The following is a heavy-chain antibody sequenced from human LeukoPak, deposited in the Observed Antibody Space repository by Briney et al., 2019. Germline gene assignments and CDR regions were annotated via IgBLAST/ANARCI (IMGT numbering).Heavy chain of an antibody. V-gene: IGHV1-69*13. J-gene: IGHJ6*03. Sequence: ASVKVSCKAPGGTFSSYAISWVRQAPGQGLEWMGGIIPIFGTANYAQKFQGRVTITADESTSTAYMELSSLRSEDTAVYYCARPKVVPAGYYYYYMDVWGKGTTVTVSS. CDR3: ARPKVVPAGYYYYYMDV. D-gene: IGHD2-2*01. CDR2: IIPIFGTA. CDR1: GGTFSSYA.